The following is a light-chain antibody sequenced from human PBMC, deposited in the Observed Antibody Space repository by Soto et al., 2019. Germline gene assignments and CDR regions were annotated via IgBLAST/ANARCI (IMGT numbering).Light chain of an antibody. CDR2: GAS. Sequence: EVVLTQSPDTLSLPPGERATLSCRASQSVNIYLAWYQQKPGQAPRLLIYGASTRATGIPARFSGSGSGTEFTLTISSLQSEDFAVYYCQQYGSSPTTFGQGTKVDI. CDR1: QSVNIY. CDR3: QQYGSSPTT. V-gene: IGKV3-15*01. J-gene: IGKJ1*01.